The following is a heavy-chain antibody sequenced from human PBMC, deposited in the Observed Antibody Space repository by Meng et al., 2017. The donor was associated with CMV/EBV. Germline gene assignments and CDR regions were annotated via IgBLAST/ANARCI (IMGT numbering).Heavy chain of an antibody. CDR2: FCYSGTT. CDR3: ARDLAAAGIHWFDP. CDR1: GGSINTAHYC. V-gene: IGHV4-39*02. Sequence: SGGSINTAHYCWGWIRQPPGKGLEWIGNFCYSGTTSYNPSLNSRVSMSVDTSKSRFSLTLRSVTAADTALYYCARDLAAAGIHWFDPWGQGTLVTVSS. J-gene: IGHJ5*02. D-gene: IGHD6-13*01.